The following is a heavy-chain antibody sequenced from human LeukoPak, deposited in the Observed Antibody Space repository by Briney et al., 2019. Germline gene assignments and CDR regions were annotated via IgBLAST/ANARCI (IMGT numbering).Heavy chain of an antibody. V-gene: IGHV4-4*07. CDR1: GGSISSYY. D-gene: IGHD6-19*01. CDR2: IYTSGST. CDR3: ARDGFWVAGADARGYYYYGMDV. Sequence: SETLSLTCTVSGGSISSYYWSWIRQPAGKGLEWIGRIYTSGSTNYNPSLKSRVTMSVDTSKNQFSLKLSSVTAADTAVYYCARDGFWVAGADARGYYYYGMDVWGQGTTVTVSS. J-gene: IGHJ6*02.